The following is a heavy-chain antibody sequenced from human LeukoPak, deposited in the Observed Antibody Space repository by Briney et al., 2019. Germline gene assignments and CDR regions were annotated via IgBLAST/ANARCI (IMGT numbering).Heavy chain of an antibody. D-gene: IGHD3-3*01. V-gene: IGHV3-73*01. CDR1: GFTFSGSG. Sequence: PGGSLRLSCAASGFTFSGSGMHWVRQASGKGLEWVGCIRSKAKNYATAYAASAQGRFTISRDDSKSMAYLQVNSLKTEDTAVYYCARVLREWLLFGWFDPWGQGTLVTVSS. CDR3: ARVLREWLLFGWFDP. CDR2: IRSKAKNYAT. J-gene: IGHJ5*02.